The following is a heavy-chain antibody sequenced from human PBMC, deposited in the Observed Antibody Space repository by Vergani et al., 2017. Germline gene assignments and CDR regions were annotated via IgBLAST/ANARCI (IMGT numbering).Heavy chain of an antibody. CDR2: IKSETDGGPT. D-gene: IGHD1-1*01. Sequence: EVQLVESGGGLVQPGGSLRLSCAASGFTFSIAWMSWVRQAPGKGLEWLGRIKSETDGGPTYYPAPVNDRFTISREDSKNTLYLQMNSMKTEDTAVYYCTTDVLERPFFLDYWGQGTLVTVSS. V-gene: IGHV3-15*01. CDR3: TTDVLERPFFLDY. J-gene: IGHJ4*02. CDR1: GFTFSIAW.